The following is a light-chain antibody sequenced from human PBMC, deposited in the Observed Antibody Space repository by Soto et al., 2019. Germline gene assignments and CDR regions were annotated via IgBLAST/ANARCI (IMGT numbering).Light chain of an antibody. CDR1: SGHSSYT. CDR3: ETWDSNTRV. Sequence: QPVLTQSSSASASLGSSVKLTCSLSSGHSSYTIAWHQQQPGKAPRYLMKLERDGSYNTGSGVPDRFSGSSSGADRYLSISNLQFEDEADYYCETWDSNTRVFGGWTKLTVL. J-gene: IGLJ3*02. V-gene: IGLV4-60*02. CDR2: LERDGSY.